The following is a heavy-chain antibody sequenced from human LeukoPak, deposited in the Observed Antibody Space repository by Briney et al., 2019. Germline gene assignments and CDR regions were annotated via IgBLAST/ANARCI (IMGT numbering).Heavy chain of an antibody. D-gene: IGHD3-10*01. CDR1: GFTFSSYS. CDR2: ISSSSSYI. J-gene: IGHJ6*04. Sequence: GGSLRLSCAASGFTFSSYSMNWVRQAPGKGLEWVSSISSSSSYIYYADSVKGRFTISRDNAKNSLYLQMNSLRAEDTAVYYCAGGQDYYGSEYGVDVWGKGTTVTVSS. CDR3: AGGQDYYGSEYGVDV. V-gene: IGHV3-21*01.